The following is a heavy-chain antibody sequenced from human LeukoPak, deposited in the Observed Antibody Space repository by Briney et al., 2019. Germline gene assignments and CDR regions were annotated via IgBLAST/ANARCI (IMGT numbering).Heavy chain of an antibody. J-gene: IGHJ4*02. Sequence: GGSLRLSCAASGFTFSNAWMSWVRQAPGKGLEWVGRIKSKTDGGTTDYAAPVKGRFTISRDDSKNTLYLQMNSLKTEDTAVYYCTTDTNDYGDSYFDYWGQGILVTVSS. V-gene: IGHV3-15*01. CDR1: GFTFSNAW. CDR3: TTDTNDYGDSYFDY. D-gene: IGHD4-17*01. CDR2: IKSKTDGGTT.